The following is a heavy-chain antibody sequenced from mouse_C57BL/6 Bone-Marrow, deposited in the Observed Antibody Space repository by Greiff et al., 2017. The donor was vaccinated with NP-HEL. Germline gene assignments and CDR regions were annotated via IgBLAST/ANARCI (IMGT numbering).Heavy chain of an antibody. J-gene: IGHJ3*01. CDR3: TVTTAY. Sequence: EVKLEESGGGLVQPGGSMKLSCVASGFTFSNYWMNWVRQSPEKGLEWVAQIRLKSDNYATHYAESVKGRFTISRDYSKCSVYLQMNNVRADDTGIYYCTVTTAYWGQGTLVTVSA. CDR2: IRLKSDNYAT. V-gene: IGHV6-3*01. CDR1: GFTFSNYW. D-gene: IGHD1-1*01.